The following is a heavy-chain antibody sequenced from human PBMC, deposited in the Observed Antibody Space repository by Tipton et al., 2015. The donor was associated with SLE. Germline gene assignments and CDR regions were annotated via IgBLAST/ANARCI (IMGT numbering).Heavy chain of an antibody. V-gene: IGHV4-4*07. Sequence: TLSLTCTVSGGSISSYYWSWIRQPAGKGLEWIGRIYTSGSTNYNPSLKSRVTMSVDTSKNQFSLKLSSVTAADTAVYYCARHIAVAGTYYYYYGMDVWGQGTTVTVSS. D-gene: IGHD6-19*01. J-gene: IGHJ6*02. CDR3: ARHIAVAGTYYYYYGMDV. CDR2: IYTSGST. CDR1: GGSISSYY.